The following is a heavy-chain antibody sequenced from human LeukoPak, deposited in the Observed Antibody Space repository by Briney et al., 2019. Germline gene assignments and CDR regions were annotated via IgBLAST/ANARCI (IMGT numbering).Heavy chain of an antibody. D-gene: IGHD6-6*01. CDR3: AKGNIAARQDIMDV. CDR2: ISGSGGST. V-gene: IGHV3-23*01. Sequence: GGSLRLSCAASGFTFSSYAMSWVRQAPGKGLEWVSLISGSGGSTYYADSVKGRFTISRDNSMNTLYLQMNSLRVEDTAVYYCAKGNIAARQDIMDVWGQGTTVTVSS. J-gene: IGHJ6*02. CDR1: GFTFSSYA.